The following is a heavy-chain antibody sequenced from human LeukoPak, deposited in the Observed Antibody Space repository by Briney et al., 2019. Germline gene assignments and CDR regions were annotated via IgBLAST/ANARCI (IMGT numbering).Heavy chain of an antibody. CDR2: INPKNGGT. D-gene: IGHD3-16*01. J-gene: IGHJ4*02. CDR3: ATLGGHSLAAPNGY. CDR1: GYTFTDSF. Sequence: ASVKVSCKTSGYTFTDSFMHWVRQAPGQGLEWMGWINPKNGGTTYAQRLQGRVTMTIVTSVTTAYMELTRLTSDDTAVYYCATLGGHSLAAPNGYWGQGTLVTVSS. V-gene: IGHV1-2*02.